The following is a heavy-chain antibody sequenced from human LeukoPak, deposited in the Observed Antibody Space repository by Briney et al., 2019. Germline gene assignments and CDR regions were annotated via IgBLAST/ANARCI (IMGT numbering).Heavy chain of an antibody. CDR2: IYTSGST. J-gene: IGHJ3*02. CDR3: VRETSGRLRDAFDI. V-gene: IGHV4-4*07. Sequence: PSETLSLTCTVSGDSISSYYWSWIRQPAGKGLEWIGRIYTSGSTNYNPSLKSRVTVSVDTSKNQFSLKLSSVTAADTAVYYCVRETSGRLRDAFDIWGQGTMVTVSS. D-gene: IGHD6-19*01. CDR1: GDSISSYY.